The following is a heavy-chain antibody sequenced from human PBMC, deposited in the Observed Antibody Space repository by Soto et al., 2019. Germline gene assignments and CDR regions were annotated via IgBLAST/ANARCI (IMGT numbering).Heavy chain of an antibody. V-gene: IGHV4-34*01. CDR2: INHSGST. Sequence: SETLSLTCAVYGGSFSGYYWTWIRQHPGTGLEWIGEINHSGSTNYNPSLKSRVTISVDTSKNQFSLKLTSATAADTAVYYCARNYGGNVDYWGQGTLVTVSS. CDR1: GGSFSGYY. CDR3: ARNYGGNVDY. J-gene: IGHJ4*02. D-gene: IGHD4-17*01.